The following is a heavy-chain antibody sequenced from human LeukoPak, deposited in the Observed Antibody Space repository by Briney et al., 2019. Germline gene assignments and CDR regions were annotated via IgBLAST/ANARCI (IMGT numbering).Heavy chain of an antibody. J-gene: IGHJ6*03. CDR1: GFTFSSYG. V-gene: IGHV4-34*01. D-gene: IGHD6-6*01. CDR3: ARDWGVEGRPGYMDV. CDR2: INHSGST. Sequence: GSLRLSCAASGFTFSSYGMSWVRQAPGKGLEWIGEINHSGSTNYNPSLKSRVTILVDTSKNQFSLKLSSVTAADTAVYFCARDWGVEGRPGYMDVWGKGTTVTVSS.